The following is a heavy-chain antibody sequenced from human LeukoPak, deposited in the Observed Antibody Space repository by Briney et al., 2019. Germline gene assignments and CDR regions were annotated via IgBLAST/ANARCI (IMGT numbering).Heavy chain of an antibody. CDR1: GFTFSTYS. J-gene: IGHJ4*02. Sequence: GGFLRLSCAASGFTFSTYSMNWLRQAPGKGLEWVSYISSSGRTIYYADSVKGRFTISRDNSKNTLYLQMNSLRAEDTAVYYCAKDYEWFGELLSEYYFDYWGQGTLVTVSS. D-gene: IGHD3-10*01. CDR2: ISSSGRTI. CDR3: AKDYEWFGELLSEYYFDY. V-gene: IGHV3-48*01.